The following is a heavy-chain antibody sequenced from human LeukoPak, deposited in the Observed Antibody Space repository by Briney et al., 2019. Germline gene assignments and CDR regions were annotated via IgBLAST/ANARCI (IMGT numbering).Heavy chain of an antibody. CDR2: IYYSGST. D-gene: IGHD5-24*01. Sequence: GSLRLSCAASGFTVSSNYMSWVRQPPGKGLEWIGSIYYSGSTHYNPSLKSRVTISVDTSKNQFSLKLSSVTAADTAVYYCARVDGYFDYWGQGTLVTVSS. CDR3: ARVDGYFDY. CDR1: GFTVSSNY. V-gene: IGHV4-39*01. J-gene: IGHJ4*02.